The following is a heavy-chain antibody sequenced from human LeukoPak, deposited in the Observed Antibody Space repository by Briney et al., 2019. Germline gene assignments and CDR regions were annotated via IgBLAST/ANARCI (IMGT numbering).Heavy chain of an antibody. CDR3: ARGAMSTFARFDS. J-gene: IGHJ4*02. Sequence: GESLRLSCVVSGFSVSDHYMSWVRQAPGKGLQWLSVIFADDLTYYEDSVKGRLTISRDRSQNTLYLQLNSLRAEDTAVYYCARGAMSTFARFDSWGQGTLVSVSS. D-gene: IGHD2/OR15-2a*01. CDR1: GFSVSDHY. CDR2: IFADDLT. V-gene: IGHV3-53*01.